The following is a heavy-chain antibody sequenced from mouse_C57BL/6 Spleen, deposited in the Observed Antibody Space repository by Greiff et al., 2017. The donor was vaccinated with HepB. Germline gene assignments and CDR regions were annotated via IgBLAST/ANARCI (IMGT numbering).Heavy chain of an antibody. CDR2: ISDGSSYT. D-gene: IGHD2-3*01. Sequence: EVQLVESGGGLVKPGGSLKLSCAASGFTFSSYAMSWVRQTPEKRLEWIATISDGSSYTYYPDNVKGRYTLSRDNAKNNLYLQMSHLKSEDTAMYYCARDHDGYYAYWGQGTLVTVSA. J-gene: IGHJ3*01. CDR3: ARDHDGYYAY. V-gene: IGHV5-4*01. CDR1: GFTFSSYA.